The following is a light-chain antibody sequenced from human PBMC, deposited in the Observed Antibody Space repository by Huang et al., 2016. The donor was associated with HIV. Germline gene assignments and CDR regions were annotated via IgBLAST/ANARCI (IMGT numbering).Light chain of an antibody. CDR2: GAS. V-gene: IGKV3D-15*01. Sequence: IVMTQSPATLSVSPGERATLSCRASAGVSNNVAWYQQRPGQTPRLLIHGASTRHTGIPAKFSGRGSGTEFTLTITSLQPEDSAVYYCQQYNNWPPWTFGPGTRVEI. CDR1: AGVSNN. CDR3: QQYNNWPPWT. J-gene: IGKJ1*01.